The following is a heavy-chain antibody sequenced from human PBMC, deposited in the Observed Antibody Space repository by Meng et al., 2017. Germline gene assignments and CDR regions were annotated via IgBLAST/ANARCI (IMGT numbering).Heavy chain of an antibody. J-gene: IGHJ4*02. V-gene: IGHV2-5*02. D-gene: IGHD3-3*01. CDR2: IYWDDDK. CDR1: GFSLSTSGVG. CDR3: AHMYYDFWSGYSPSYYFDY. Sequence: QIPLKESGPTLVKPTQTLTLTCTFSGFSLSTSGVGVGWIRQPPGKALEWLALIYWDDDKRYSPSLKSRLTITKDTSKNQVVLTMTNMDPVDTATYYCAHMYYDFWSGYSPSYYFDYWGQGTLVTVSS.